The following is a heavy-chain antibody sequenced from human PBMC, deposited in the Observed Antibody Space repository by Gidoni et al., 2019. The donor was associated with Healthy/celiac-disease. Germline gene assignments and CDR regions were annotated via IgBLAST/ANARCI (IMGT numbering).Heavy chain of an antibody. Sequence: EVQLVESGGGLVQPGRSLRLSCTASGFTLGDYAMSWVRQAPGKGLEWVGFIRSKAYGGTTEYAASVKGRFTISRDDSKSIAYLQMNSLKPEDTAVYYCTRDRDTMVRGSWAFDIWGQGTMVTVSS. CDR1: GFTLGDYA. J-gene: IGHJ3*02. D-gene: IGHD3-10*01. CDR3: TRDRDTMVRGSWAFDI. CDR2: IRSKAYGGTT. V-gene: IGHV3-49*04.